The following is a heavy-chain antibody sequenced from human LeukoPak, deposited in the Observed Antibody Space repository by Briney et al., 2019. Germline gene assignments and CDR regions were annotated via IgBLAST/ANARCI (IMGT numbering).Heavy chain of an antibody. J-gene: IGHJ4*02. D-gene: IGHD5-12*01. CDR1: GFTFTNYW. Sequence: GGSLRLSCAVSGFTFTNYWMSWARQSPGKGLEWVANIYLDGSRANYVVSVKARFTISRHNAKNSLFLQMNSLRAEDTAVYYCARGPSGYHNTGGQGTLVTVSS. V-gene: IGHV3-7*01. CDR2: IYLDGSRA. CDR3: ARGPSGYHNT.